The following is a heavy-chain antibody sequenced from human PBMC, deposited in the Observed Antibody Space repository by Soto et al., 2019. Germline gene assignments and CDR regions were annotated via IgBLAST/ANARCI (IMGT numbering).Heavy chain of an antibody. V-gene: IGHV1-2*04. Sequence: ASVKVSCKASGYTFTGYYMHWVRQAPGQGLEWMGWINPNSGGTNYAQKFQGWVTMTRDTSISTAYMELSRLRSDDTAVYYCAREGRDCSSPRCHNTSDGFDPWGQGTLVTVSS. CDR1: GYTFTGYY. CDR3: AREGRDCSSPRCHNTSDGFDP. CDR2: INPNSGGT. J-gene: IGHJ5*02. D-gene: IGHD2-2*02.